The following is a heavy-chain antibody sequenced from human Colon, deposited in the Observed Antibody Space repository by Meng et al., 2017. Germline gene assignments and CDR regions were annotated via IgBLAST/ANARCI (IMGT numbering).Heavy chain of an antibody. V-gene: IGHV1-18*01. J-gene: IGHJ4*02. CDR2: ITAHSGST. Sequence: ASAKVSCKASGDPFTNYGISWVRQAPGLGLEWMGWITAHSGSTNYAQKFQGRVIMTTDTSTNTAYMELRSLRSDDSAVYYCARDQKYSFGTYFFDSWGQGTLVTVSS. D-gene: IGHD5-18*01. CDR1: GDPFTNYG. CDR3: ARDQKYSFGTYFFDS.